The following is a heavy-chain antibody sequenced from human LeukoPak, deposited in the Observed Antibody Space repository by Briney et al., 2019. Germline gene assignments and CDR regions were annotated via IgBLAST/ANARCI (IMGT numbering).Heavy chain of an antibody. J-gene: IGHJ6*02. Sequence: ASVKVSCKASGYTFTSYGISWVRQAPGQGLEWMGWIGAYNGNTNYAQKLQGRVTMTTDTSTSTAYMELRSLRSDDTAVYYCARAPGDYYYYYGMDVWGQGTTVTVSS. D-gene: IGHD4-17*01. CDR1: GYTFTSYG. CDR3: ARAPGDYYYYYGMDV. CDR2: IGAYNGNT. V-gene: IGHV1-18*01.